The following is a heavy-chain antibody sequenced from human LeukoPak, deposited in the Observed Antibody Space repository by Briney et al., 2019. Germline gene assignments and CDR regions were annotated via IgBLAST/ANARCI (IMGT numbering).Heavy chain of an antibody. Sequence: PGGSLRLSCEASGFTFSHYVMHWVRQAPGKGLEWVAVIWSDGTNQYYADSVRGRFTISRDNAKNSLYLQMNSLRAEDTAVYYCARVQWELRGVGSYFDYWGQGTLVTVSS. CDR1: GFTFSHYV. J-gene: IGHJ4*02. D-gene: IGHD1-26*01. V-gene: IGHV3-33*01. CDR2: IWSDGTNQ. CDR3: ARVQWELRGVGSYFDY.